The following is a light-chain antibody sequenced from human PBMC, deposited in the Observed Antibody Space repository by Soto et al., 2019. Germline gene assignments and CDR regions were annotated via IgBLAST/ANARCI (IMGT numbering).Light chain of an antibody. V-gene: IGKV1-27*01. CDR2: GAS. Sequence: DIQMTQSPSSLSASVGDRVTITCRASRGISNYLAWYQQKPGKVPKLLIYGASTLQSGVPSRFSGSGSGTDFTLTISSLQTEDVATYYCQKYNSVPRTFGQGTKVDIK. CDR1: RGISNY. CDR3: QKYNSVPRT. J-gene: IGKJ1*01.